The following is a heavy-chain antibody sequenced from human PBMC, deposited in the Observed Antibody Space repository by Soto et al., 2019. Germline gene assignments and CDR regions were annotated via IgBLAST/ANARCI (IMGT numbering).Heavy chain of an antibody. Sequence: GASVKVSCKASGYTFTSYGISWGRQAPGQGLEWMGWISAYNGNTNYAQKLQGRATMTTDTSTSTAYMELRSLRSDDTAVYYCARDWVQLERSGAFDIWGQGTMVTVSS. D-gene: IGHD1-1*01. CDR2: ISAYNGNT. CDR1: GYTFTSYG. V-gene: IGHV1-18*01. CDR3: ARDWVQLERSGAFDI. J-gene: IGHJ3*02.